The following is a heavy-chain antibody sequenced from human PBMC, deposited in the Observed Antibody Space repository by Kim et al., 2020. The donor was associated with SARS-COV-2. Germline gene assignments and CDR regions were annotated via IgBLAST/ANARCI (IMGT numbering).Heavy chain of an antibody. Sequence: SVNGRFTIARDNAKNSLYLQMNSLRAEDTALYYCARDYDSSGYYLPYFDYWGQGTLVTVSS. J-gene: IGHJ4*02. V-gene: IGHV3-21*01. CDR3: ARDYDSSGYYLPYFDY. D-gene: IGHD3-22*01.